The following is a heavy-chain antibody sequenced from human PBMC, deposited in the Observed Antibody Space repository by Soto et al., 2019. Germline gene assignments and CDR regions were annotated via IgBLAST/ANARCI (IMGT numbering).Heavy chain of an antibody. CDR1: GGGNLRDYR. CDR2: IIPKLGSA. Sequence: QVQLVQSGAEVKEPGSSVKVSCKASGGGNLRDYRTTWVRRAPGQGLEWMGGIIPKLGSANYAQNFQGRVPTTAGESQNPSNKETENLRSVEPGVYTGATGGFGYHCSAVYWVEGPPVTVSP. V-gene: IGHV1-69*01. CDR3: ATGGFGYHCSAVY. J-gene: IGHJ1*01. D-gene: IGHD5-12*01.